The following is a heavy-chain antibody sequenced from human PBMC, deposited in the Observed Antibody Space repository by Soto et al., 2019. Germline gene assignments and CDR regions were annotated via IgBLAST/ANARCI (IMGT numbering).Heavy chain of an antibody. CDR1: GGSISSGGYS. CDR2: IYHSGST. J-gene: IGHJ4*02. Sequence: QLQLQESGSGLVKPSQTLSLTCAVSGGSISSGGYSWSWIRQPPGKGLEWIGYIYHSGSTYYNPSHKSPVTLPVDRARNQFSPKLSSVTAADTAVYDWTSGQVVAAPHWGQGTLVTVSS. D-gene: IGHD2-15*01. CDR3: TSGQVVAAPH. V-gene: IGHV4-30-2*01.